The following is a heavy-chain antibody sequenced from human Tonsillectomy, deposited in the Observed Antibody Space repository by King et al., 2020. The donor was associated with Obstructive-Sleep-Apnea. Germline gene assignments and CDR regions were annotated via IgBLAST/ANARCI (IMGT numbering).Heavy chain of an antibody. CDR1: GGSFSGYY. CDR2: INHSGST. Sequence: HVQLQQWGAGLLKPSETLSLTCAVYGGSFSGYYWSWIRQPPGKGLEWIGEINHSGSTNYNPSLKSRVTISVDTSKNQFSRKLSSVTAADTAVYYCARGNGITIGYYFDYWGQGTLVTVSS. V-gene: IGHV4-34*01. D-gene: IGHD3-16*01. CDR3: ARGNGITIGYYFDY. J-gene: IGHJ4*02.